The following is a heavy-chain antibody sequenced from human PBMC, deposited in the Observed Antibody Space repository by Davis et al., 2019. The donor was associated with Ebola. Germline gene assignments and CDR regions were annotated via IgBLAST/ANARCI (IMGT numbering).Heavy chain of an antibody. CDR3: ARTSIVGTTTTASDI. Sequence: AASVKVSCKASGGTFSSYAISWVRQAPGQGLEWMGWISAYNGNTNYAQKLQGRVTMTTDTSTSTAYMELRSLRSDDTAVYYCARTSIVGTTTTASDIWGQGTLVTVSS. V-gene: IGHV1-18*01. D-gene: IGHD1-26*01. CDR1: GGTFSSYA. J-gene: IGHJ3*02. CDR2: ISAYNGNT.